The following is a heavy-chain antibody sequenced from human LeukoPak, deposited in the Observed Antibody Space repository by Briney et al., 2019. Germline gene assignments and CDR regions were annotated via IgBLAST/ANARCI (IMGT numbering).Heavy chain of an antibody. V-gene: IGHV4-34*01. CDR2: INHSGST. D-gene: IGHD3-9*01. Sequence: SETLSLTCAVYGGSFSGYYWSWIRQPPGKGLELIGEINHSGSTNYNPSLKSRVTISVDTSKNQFSLKLSSVTAADTAVYYCARASGIRYFDWLFLPFDYWGQGTLVTVSS. CDR1: GGSFSGYY. CDR3: ARASGIRYFDWLFLPFDY. J-gene: IGHJ4*02.